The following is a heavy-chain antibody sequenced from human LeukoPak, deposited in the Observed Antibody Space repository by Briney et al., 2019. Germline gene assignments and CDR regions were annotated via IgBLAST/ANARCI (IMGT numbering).Heavy chain of an antibody. Sequence: GEPLKISCKGSGYSFTSYWIVWVRQMPGKGLEWMGIIYPADSATRYSPSFQGQVTISPDKSISTAYLQWSSLKASDTALYYCARLRDSSGWFGGGAFDIWGQGTMVTVSS. CDR2: IYPADSAT. J-gene: IGHJ3*02. D-gene: IGHD6-19*01. CDR1: GYSFTSYW. V-gene: IGHV5-51*01. CDR3: ARLRDSSGWFGGGAFDI.